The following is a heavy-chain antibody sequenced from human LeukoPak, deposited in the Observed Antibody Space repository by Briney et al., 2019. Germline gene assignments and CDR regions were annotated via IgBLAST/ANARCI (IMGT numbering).Heavy chain of an antibody. J-gene: IGHJ4*02. V-gene: IGHV3-30*18. CDR2: ISYDGSNK. CDR1: GFTFSSYG. D-gene: IGHD3-22*01. Sequence: GGSLRLSCAASGFTFSSYGMHWVRRAPGKGLEWVAVISYDGSNKYYADSVKGRFTISRDNFKNTLYLQMNSLRAEDTAVYYCAKDHYYDSSGLDYWGQGTLVTVSS. CDR3: AKDHYYDSSGLDY.